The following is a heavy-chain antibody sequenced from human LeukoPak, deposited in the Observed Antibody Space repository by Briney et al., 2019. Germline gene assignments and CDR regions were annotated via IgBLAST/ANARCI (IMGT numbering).Heavy chain of an antibody. CDR1: GYTFTSYD. Sequence: ASVKVSCKASGYTFTSYDINWVRQATGQGLEWMGWMNPNSGNTGYAQKFQGRVTMTRNTSISTAYMELSSLRSEDTAVYYCARVSYDSIVGATWAFDYWGQGTPVTVSS. D-gene: IGHD1-26*01. J-gene: IGHJ4*02. CDR3: ARVSYDSIVGATWAFDY. CDR2: MNPNSGNT. V-gene: IGHV1-8*01.